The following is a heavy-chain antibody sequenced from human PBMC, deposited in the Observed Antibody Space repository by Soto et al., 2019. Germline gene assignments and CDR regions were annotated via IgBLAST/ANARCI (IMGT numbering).Heavy chain of an antibody. CDR3: ARGALYDFWSGYYVAAPSPTSPYYYGMAV. V-gene: IGHV1-69*06. Sequence: VKVDGKASGGTFSSYAISWERQAPGQGREWMGGSIPIVGTANYAQKFQGRVTSTADKSTSTAYMELSSLRSEDTAVYYCARGALYDFWSGYYVAAPSPTSPYYYGMAVWGQGTTFTVSS. J-gene: IGHJ6*02. D-gene: IGHD3-3*01. CDR2: SIPIVGTA. CDR1: GGTFSSYA.